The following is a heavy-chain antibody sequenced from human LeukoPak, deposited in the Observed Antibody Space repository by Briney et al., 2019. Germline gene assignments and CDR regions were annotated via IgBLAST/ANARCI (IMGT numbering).Heavy chain of an antibody. CDR1: GFTFSNYW. J-gene: IGHJ1*01. V-gene: IGHV3-74*01. CDR3: ARAGGYSRALQY. D-gene: IGHD5-18*01. Sequence: GGSLRLSCAASGFTFSNYWMHWVRQDPGKGLVWVSFINPDGSTTNYAGSVKGRFTISRDNAKNALYLQMNSLRAEDTAVYYCARAGGYSRALQYWGQGTPVTVSS. CDR2: INPDGSTT.